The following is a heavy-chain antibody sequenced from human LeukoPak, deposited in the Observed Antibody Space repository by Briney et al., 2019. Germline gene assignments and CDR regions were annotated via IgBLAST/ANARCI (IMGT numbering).Heavy chain of an antibody. V-gene: IGHV4-4*08. D-gene: IGHD6-6*01. CDR2: IYNSGAT. Sequence: SETLSLTCTVSGGSISRYHGSWIRKPPGKGLEWIGYIYNSGATNYNPPLKSRLIIPLDLSKKQFFLQLAYVTAGHPAVYYCARGYSSSSGRPDYWGQGALVTVSS. CDR3: ARGYSSSSGRPDY. J-gene: IGHJ4*02. CDR1: GGSISRYH.